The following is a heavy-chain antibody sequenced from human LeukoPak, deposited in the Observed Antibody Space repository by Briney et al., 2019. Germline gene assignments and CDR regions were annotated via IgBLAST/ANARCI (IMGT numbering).Heavy chain of an antibody. CDR3: YFDY. CDR1: GFTFSSYG. V-gene: IGHV3-23*01. CDR2: ISGSGGST. Sequence: GGSLRLSCAASGFTFSSYGMSWVRQAPGKGLEWVSAISGSGGSTYYADSVKGRFTISRDNAKNSLYLQMNSLRAEDTALWSYYFDYWGQGTLVTVSS. J-gene: IGHJ4*02.